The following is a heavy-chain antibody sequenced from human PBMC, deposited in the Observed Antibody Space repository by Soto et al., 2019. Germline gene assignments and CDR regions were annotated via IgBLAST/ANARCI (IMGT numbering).Heavy chain of an antibody. J-gene: IGHJ5*02. CDR2: IIPIFGTA. CDR3: ARNAPAAGTIIGWFDP. Sequence: QVQLVQPGTEVKKPGSSVKVSCKASGGTFSSYAISWVRQAPGQGLEWMGGIIPIFGTANYAQKFQGRVTITADESTSTAYMELSSLRSEDTAVYYCARNAPAAGTIIGWFDPWGQGTLVTVSS. D-gene: IGHD6-13*01. CDR1: GGTFSSYA. V-gene: IGHV1-69*01.